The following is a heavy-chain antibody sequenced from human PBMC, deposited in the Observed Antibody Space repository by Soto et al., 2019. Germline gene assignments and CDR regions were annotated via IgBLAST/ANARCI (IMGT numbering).Heavy chain of an antibody. CDR1: GASITSGDSY. J-gene: IGHJ4*02. CDR2: TYSRGST. CDR3: ARRLEPAYGVWHYFDY. V-gene: IGHV4-30-4*01. Sequence: QVHLQESGPGLVRPSQTLSLTCTVSGASITSGDSYWSWIRQPPGKGLEWLGYTYSRGSTYYNPSLRSRFTISMDTSKNQFSLRLSSVTAADTAVYYCARRLEPAYGVWHYFDYWGQGTLLTVSS. D-gene: IGHD4-17*01.